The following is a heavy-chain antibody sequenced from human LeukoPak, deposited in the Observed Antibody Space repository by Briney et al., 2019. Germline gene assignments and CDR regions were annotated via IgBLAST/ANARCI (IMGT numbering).Heavy chain of an antibody. V-gene: IGHV4-59*08. Sequence: SETLSLTCSVSGGSINNYYWNWIRQPPGKGLEWIGYIYCSGNTRYNPSLQSRVTMSIGTTKTQFSLKLDSVTAADTAVYYCARRLRLKNPGGDAFDIWGQGTVVTVSS. CDR2: IYCSGNT. CDR1: GGSINNYY. CDR3: ARRLRLKNPGGDAFDI. J-gene: IGHJ3*02. D-gene: IGHD2/OR15-2a*01.